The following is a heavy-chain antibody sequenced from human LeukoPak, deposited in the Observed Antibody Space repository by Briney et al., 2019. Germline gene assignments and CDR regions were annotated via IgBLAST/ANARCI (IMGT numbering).Heavy chain of an antibody. CDR3: ARRDGGNILDY. Sequence: SETLSLTCTVSGGSISSYYWSWIRQPPGKGLEWIGYIYYSGSTNYNPSLKSRVTISVDTSKNQFSLKLSSVTAADTAVYYCARRDGGNILDYWGQGTLVTVSS. V-gene: IGHV4-59*08. J-gene: IGHJ4*02. D-gene: IGHD4-23*01. CDR1: GGSISSYY. CDR2: IYYSGST.